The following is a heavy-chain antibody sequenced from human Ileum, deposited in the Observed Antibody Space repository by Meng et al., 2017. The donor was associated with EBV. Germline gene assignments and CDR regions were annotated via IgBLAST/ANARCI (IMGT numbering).Heavy chain of an antibody. CDR1: GGSVGNEHW. V-gene: IGHV4-4*02. CDR3: ASNGAFSLDH. Sequence: VQLPGPGPGLVGPSLTLSLTCSVAGGSVGNEHWWSWARQSPGKGLEWIGEIHHTRGPNYNPSLKSRVIISVDKSNNHFSLRLSAVTAADTAVYYCASNGAFSLDHWGQGTLVTVSS. D-gene: IGHD2-8*01. CDR2: IHHTRGP. J-gene: IGHJ4*02.